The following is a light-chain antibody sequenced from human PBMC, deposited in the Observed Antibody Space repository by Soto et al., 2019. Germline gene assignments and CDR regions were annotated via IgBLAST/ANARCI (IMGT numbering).Light chain of an antibody. V-gene: IGKV2-28*01. CDR1: QSLLHSDGYNY. CDR3: MQGLQTLPT. J-gene: IGKJ3*01. Sequence: DIVMTQSPLSLPVTPGEPASISCRSSQSLLHSDGYNYLDWYLQKPGQSPRLLIYLTSKRASGVQDRFSGSGSGTDFILIISRVEAEDVGVYYCMQGLQTLPTFGPGTKVHIK. CDR2: LTS.